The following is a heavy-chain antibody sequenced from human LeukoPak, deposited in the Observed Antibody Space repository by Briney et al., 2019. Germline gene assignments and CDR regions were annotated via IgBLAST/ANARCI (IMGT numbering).Heavy chain of an antibody. D-gene: IGHD1-26*01. J-gene: IGHJ3*02. Sequence: GGSLRLSCAASRFTFSNYGVNWVRQAPGKGLEWASYINSRSSTIYYADSVRGRFTISRDNAKNSLYLQMNSLKAEDTAIYYCAREVGTPQAFDIWGQGTMVTVSS. V-gene: IGHV3-48*01. CDR1: RFTFSNYG. CDR2: INSRSSTI. CDR3: AREVGTPQAFDI.